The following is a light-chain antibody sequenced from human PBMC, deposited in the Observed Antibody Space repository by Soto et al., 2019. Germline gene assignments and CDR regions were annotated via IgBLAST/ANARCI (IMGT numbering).Light chain of an antibody. CDR1: SSDVGTYNS. V-gene: IGLV2-8*01. CDR3: ISYAGKNNEV. Sequence: QSVLTQPASVSESPGQSITISCTGTSSDVGTYNSVCWYQQHTGKAPKLIIYEVTKRPSGVPDRFSGSKSANTASLTVSGLQADDEADYYCISYAGKNNEVFGTGTKVTVL. J-gene: IGLJ1*01. CDR2: EVT.